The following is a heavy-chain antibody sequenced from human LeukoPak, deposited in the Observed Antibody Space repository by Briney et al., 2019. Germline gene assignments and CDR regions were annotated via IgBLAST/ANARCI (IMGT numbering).Heavy chain of an antibody. J-gene: IGHJ4*02. CDR2: MNPNSGNT. D-gene: IGHD6-19*01. CDR1: GYTFTSYD. Sequence: ASVKVSCKASGYTFTSYDINWVRQATGQGLEWMGWMNPNSGNTGCAQKFQGRVTMTRNTSISTAYMELSSLRPEDTAVYYCARGRTSIAVAGRGAFGYWGQGTLVTVSS. CDR3: ARGRTSIAVAGRGAFGY. V-gene: IGHV1-8*01.